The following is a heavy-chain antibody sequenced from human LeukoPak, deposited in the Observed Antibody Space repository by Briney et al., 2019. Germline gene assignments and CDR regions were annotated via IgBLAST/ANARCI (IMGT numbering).Heavy chain of an antibody. CDR2: IKQDGSEK. CDR1: GFTFSSYW. J-gene: IGHJ6*02. V-gene: IGHV3-7*01. D-gene: IGHD1-1*01. CDR3: AKLRELVTYYYYYGLDV. Sequence: PGESLRLSCAASGFTFSSYWMSWVRQAPGKGLEWVANIKQDGSEKYYVDSVKGRFTTSRDNSKNTLYLRMNSLRVEDTALYYCAKLRELVTYYYYYGLDVWGQGTTVTVSS.